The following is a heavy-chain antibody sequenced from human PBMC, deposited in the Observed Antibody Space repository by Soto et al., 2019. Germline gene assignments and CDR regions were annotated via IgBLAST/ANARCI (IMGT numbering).Heavy chain of an antibody. CDR2: INDGNGNT. CDR3: F. V-gene: IGHV1-3*01. CDR1: GNTVPNYA. J-gene: IGHJ4*02. D-gene: IGHD4-17*01. Sequence: ASVKVSCKASGNTVPNYAIHWVRQAPGQRLEWMGWINDGNGNTYYSEHFQGRVTFTRDTTNDTATYFCATWVDYGDFEGFDFWGQGTLVTVSS.